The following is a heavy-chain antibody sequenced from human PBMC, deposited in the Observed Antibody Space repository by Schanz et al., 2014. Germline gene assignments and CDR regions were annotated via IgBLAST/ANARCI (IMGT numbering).Heavy chain of an antibody. V-gene: IGHV3-23*01. CDR1: GFTFRNYG. D-gene: IGHD6-6*01. CDR3: ARDQSPYTNSSDVRYFDH. J-gene: IGHJ4*02. Sequence: EVQLLESGGGLVQPGGSLRLSCAASGFTFRNYGMSWVRQAPGQGLEWVSAISGSGGSTYYADSVKGRFTISRDNSKNTLYLQINNLRAEDTAVYYCARDQSPYTNSSDVRYFDHWGQGTLVTVSS. CDR2: ISGSGGST.